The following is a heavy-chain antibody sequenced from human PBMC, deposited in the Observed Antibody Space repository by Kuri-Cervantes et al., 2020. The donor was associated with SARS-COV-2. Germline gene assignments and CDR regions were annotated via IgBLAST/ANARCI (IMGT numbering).Heavy chain of an antibody. V-gene: IGHV4-61*05. J-gene: IGHJ4*02. CDR2: IYYSGST. D-gene: IGHD6-19*01. Sequence: SETLSLTCTVSGGSISSSSYYWGWIRQPPGKGLEWIGYIYYSGSTNYNPSLKSRVTISVDTSKNQFSLKLSSVTAADTAVYYCARASGWYSIDYWGQGTLVTVSS. CDR3: ARASGWYSIDY. CDR1: GGSISSSSYY.